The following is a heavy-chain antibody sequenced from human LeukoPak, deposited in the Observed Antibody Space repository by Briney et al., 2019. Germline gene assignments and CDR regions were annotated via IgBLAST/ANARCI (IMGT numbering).Heavy chain of an antibody. V-gene: IGHV4-34*01. CDR2: INHSGST. D-gene: IGHD6-13*01. CDR3: ARGSRGPRGSAIAAVRAFDI. CDR1: GGSLSGYY. J-gene: IGHJ3*02. Sequence: PSETLSLTCAVYGGSLSGYYWSWIRQPPGKGLEWIGEINHSGSTNYNPSLKSRVTISVDTSKNQFSLKLSSVTAADTAVYYCARGSRGPRGSAIAAVRAFDIWGQGTMVTVSS.